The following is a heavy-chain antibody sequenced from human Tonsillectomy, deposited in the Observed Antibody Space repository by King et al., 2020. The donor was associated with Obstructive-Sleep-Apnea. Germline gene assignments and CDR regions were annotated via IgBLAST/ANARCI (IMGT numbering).Heavy chain of an antibody. CDR1: GFTFSTYA. Sequence: VQLVESGGGVVQPGRSLRLSCAVSGFTFSTYAMHWVRQAPGKGLEWVALISYDGTNRYYADSVKGRFTISRDNSENTLYLQMNSLRVEDTAVYYCARDMSSRWGYSDSWGQGALVTVSS. CDR2: ISYDGTNR. V-gene: IGHV3-30-3*01. J-gene: IGHJ4*02. D-gene: IGHD3-22*01. CDR3: ARDMSSRWGYSDS.